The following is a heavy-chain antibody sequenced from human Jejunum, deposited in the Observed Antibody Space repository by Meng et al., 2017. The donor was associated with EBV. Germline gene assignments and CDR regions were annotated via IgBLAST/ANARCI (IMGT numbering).Heavy chain of an antibody. D-gene: IGHD1-1*01. CDR3: AAGTTTTTKYNWLDP. CDR2: ISGNSGHI. CDR1: DFTFDEYS. Sequence: GQLVESGGGLVQPRGCLRRCWVGSDFTFDEYSMNWVRQAPGKGLEWVSSISGNSGHIDYADSLKGRFTISRDNAKKSLFLQMDSLRVDDTAVYYCAAGTTTTTKYNWLDPWGLGTLVTVSS. J-gene: IGHJ5*02. V-gene: IGHV3-21*01.